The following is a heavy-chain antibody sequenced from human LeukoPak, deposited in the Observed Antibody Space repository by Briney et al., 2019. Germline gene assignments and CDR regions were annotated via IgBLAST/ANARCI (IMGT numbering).Heavy chain of an antibody. CDR3: ARAFVGYYFDY. CDR2: IYYSGST. Sequence: SETLSLTCTVSVGSISSYYWSWIRQPPRNGREWIGYIYYSGSTNYNPSLKSRVTISVDRSKNQFSLKLSSVTAADTAVYYCARAFVGYYFDYWGQGTLVTVSS. J-gene: IGHJ4*02. D-gene: IGHD1-26*01. V-gene: IGHV4-59*12. CDR1: VGSISSYY.